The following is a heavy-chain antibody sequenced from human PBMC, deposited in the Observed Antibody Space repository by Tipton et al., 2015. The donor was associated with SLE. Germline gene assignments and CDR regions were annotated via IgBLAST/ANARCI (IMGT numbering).Heavy chain of an antibody. CDR3: ANLDSGTYGGDFDY. V-gene: IGHV3-48*03. Sequence: SLRLSCAASGFIFSSYEMNWVRQAPGKGLEWVSYISSSGSTIYYADSVKGRFTISRDNAKNSLYLQMNSLRAEDTAVYYCANLDSGTYGGDFDYWGQGTLVTVSS. CDR2: ISSSGSTI. J-gene: IGHJ4*02. D-gene: IGHD1-26*01. CDR1: GFIFSSYE.